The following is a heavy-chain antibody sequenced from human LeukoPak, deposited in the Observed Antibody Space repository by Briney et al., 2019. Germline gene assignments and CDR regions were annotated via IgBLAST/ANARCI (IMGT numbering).Heavy chain of an antibody. J-gene: IGHJ6*03. V-gene: IGHV3-30-3*01. CDR3: ARDVSYYYYYMDV. CDR2: ISYDGSNK. CDR1: GFTFSSYA. Sequence: GRSLRLSCAASGFTFSSYAMHWVRQAPGKGLGWVAVISYDGSNKYYADSVKGRFTISRDNSKNTLYLQMNSLRAEDTAVYYCARDVSYYYYYMDVWGKGTTVTVSS.